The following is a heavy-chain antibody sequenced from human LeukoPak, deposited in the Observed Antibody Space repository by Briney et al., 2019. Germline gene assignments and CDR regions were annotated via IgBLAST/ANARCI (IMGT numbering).Heavy chain of an antibody. CDR1: GYTFTGYY. CDR2: INPNSGGT. V-gene: IGHV1-2*02. CDR3: ARAVIPAAHLSYYYYSMDV. J-gene: IGHJ6*02. D-gene: IGHD2-2*01. Sequence: GASVKVSCKASGYTFTGYYMHWVRQAPGQGLEWMGWINPNSGGTNYAQKFQGRVTMTRDTSISTAYMELSRLRSDDTAVYYCARAVIPAAHLSYYYYSMDVWGQGTTVTVSS.